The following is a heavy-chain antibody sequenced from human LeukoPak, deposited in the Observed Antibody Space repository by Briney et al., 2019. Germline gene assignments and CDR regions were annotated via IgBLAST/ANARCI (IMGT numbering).Heavy chain of an antibody. D-gene: IGHD5-24*01. J-gene: IGHJ4*02. Sequence: SETLSLTCTVSGYSISSGYYWGWIRQPPGKGLEWIGSIYHSGSTYYNPSLKSRVTISVDTSKNQFSLKLSSVTAADTAVYYCASSRDGYNYGYWGQGTLVTVSS. CDR1: GYSISSGYY. CDR2: IYHSGST. V-gene: IGHV4-38-2*02. CDR3: ASSRDGYNYGY.